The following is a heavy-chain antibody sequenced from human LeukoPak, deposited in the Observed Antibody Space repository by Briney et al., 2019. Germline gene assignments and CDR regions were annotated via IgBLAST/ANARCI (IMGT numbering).Heavy chain of an antibody. CDR3: AKDLNRGYTYGYAFDY. CDR1: GFTVSSNY. V-gene: IGHV3-23*01. Sequence: GESLKISCAASGFTVSSNYMSWVRQAPGKGLGWVSGISGSGGNTYYADSVKGRFTISRDNSKNTLYLQMNSLRAEDTAVYYCAKDLNRGYTYGYAFDYWGQGTLVTVSS. D-gene: IGHD5-18*01. CDR2: ISGSGGNT. J-gene: IGHJ4*02.